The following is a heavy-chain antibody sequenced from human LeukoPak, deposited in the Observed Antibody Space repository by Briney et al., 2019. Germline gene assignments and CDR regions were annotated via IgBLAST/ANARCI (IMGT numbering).Heavy chain of an antibody. V-gene: IGHV3-53*01. CDR2: IYSGGST. CDR1: GFTVSSNY. J-gene: IGHJ4*02. Sequence: PGGSLRLSCAASGFTVSSNYMSWVRQAPGKGLEWVSVIYSGGSTYYADSVKGRFTISRDNSKNTLYLQMNSLRAEDTAVYYCARDSNSYGYVEGFDYWGQGILVTVSS. CDR3: ARDSNSYGYVEGFDY. D-gene: IGHD5-18*01.